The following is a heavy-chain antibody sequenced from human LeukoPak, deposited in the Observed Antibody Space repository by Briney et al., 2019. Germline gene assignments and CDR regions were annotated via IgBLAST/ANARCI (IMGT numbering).Heavy chain of an antibody. Sequence: PSETLSLTCTVSGGSISSYYWSWIRQPPGKGLEWIGYIYYSGSTNYNPSLKSRVTISVDTSKNQFSLKLSSVTAADTAVYYCARDRAATDLWNYYYGMDVWGQGTTVTVSS. D-gene: IGHD3-3*01. CDR2: IYYSGST. V-gene: IGHV4-59*01. J-gene: IGHJ6*02. CDR1: GGSISSYY. CDR3: ARDRAATDLWNYYYGMDV.